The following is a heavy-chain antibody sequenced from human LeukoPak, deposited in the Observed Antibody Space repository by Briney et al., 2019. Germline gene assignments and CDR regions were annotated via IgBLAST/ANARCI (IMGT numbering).Heavy chain of an antibody. CDR1: GYSISSGYY. Sequence: PSETLSLTCTVSGYSISSGYYWGWIRQPPGKGLEWIGSIYHSGSTYYNPSLKSRVTISVDTSKNQFSLKLSSVTAADTAVYYCARDQDVVVVAATPGNWFDPWGQGTLVTVSS. CDR2: IYHSGST. V-gene: IGHV4-38-2*02. D-gene: IGHD2-15*01. CDR3: ARDQDVVVVAATPGNWFDP. J-gene: IGHJ5*02.